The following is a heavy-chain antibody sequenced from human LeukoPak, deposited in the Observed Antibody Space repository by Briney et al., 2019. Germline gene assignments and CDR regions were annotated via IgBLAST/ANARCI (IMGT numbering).Heavy chain of an antibody. CDR3: AKGKLGIWFGELLHITSPFDY. V-gene: IGHV3-23*01. D-gene: IGHD3-10*01. CDR1: GFTFSSYA. CDR2: ISGSGGST. Sequence: GGSLRLSCAASGFTFSSYAMSWVRQAPGKGLEWVSAISGSGGSTYYADSVKGRFTISRDNSKNTLYLQMNSLRAEDTAVYYCAKGKLGIWFGELLHITSPFDYWGQGTLVTVSS. J-gene: IGHJ4*02.